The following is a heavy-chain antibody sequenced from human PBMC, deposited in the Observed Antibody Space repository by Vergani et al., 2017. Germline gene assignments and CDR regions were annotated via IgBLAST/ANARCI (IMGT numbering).Heavy chain of an antibody. V-gene: IGHV5-10-1*01. CDR2: IDPSDSYT. CDR1: GYSFTSYW. Sequence: EVQLVQSGAEVKKPGESVRISCKGSGYSFTSYWISWVRQMPGKGLEWMGRIDPSDSYTNYSPSFQGHVTISADKSISTAYLQWSSLKASDTAMYYCARQVAVAXKWWGPYYYYGMDVWGQGTTVNVSS. CDR3: ARQVAVAXKWWGPYYYYGMDV. J-gene: IGHJ6*02. D-gene: IGHD6-19*01.